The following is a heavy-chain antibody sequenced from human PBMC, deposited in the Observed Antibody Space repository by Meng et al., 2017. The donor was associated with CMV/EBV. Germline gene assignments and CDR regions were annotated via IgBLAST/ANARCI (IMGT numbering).Heavy chain of an antibody. CDR2: IKQDGSEK. D-gene: IGHD2-2*01. CDR3: ARVSLRVVPAASYYYYYGMDV. Sequence: GGSLRLSCAASGFTFSSYWMSWVRQAPGKGLEWVANIKQDGSEKYYVDPVKGRFTISRDNAKNSLYLQMNSLRAEDTAVYYCARVSLRVVPAASYYYYYGMDVWGQGTTVTVSS. V-gene: IGHV3-7*01. CDR1: GFTFSSYW. J-gene: IGHJ6*02.